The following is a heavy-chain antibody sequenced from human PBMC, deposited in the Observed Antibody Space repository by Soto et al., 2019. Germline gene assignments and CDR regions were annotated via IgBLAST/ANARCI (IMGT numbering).Heavy chain of an antibody. CDR2: INPNSGGT. Sequence: ASVKVSCKASGYTFTGYYIHWVRQAPGQGLEWMGWINPNSGGTNYAQKFQGRVTMTRDTSISTAYMELSRLRSDDTAVYYCARDKVTIFGVVMTNYYYYYGMDVWGQGTTVTVSS. CDR1: GYTFTGYY. D-gene: IGHD3-3*01. J-gene: IGHJ6*02. CDR3: ARDKVTIFGVVMTNYYYYYGMDV. V-gene: IGHV1-2*02.